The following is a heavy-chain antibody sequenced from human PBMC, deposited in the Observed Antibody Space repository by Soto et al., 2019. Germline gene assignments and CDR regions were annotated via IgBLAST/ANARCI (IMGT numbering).Heavy chain of an antibody. CDR1: GYSFTSYW. D-gene: IGHD5-12*01. CDR3: ASNRGYSGYDRPNYYYYYGMDV. Sequence: GESLKISCKGSGYSFTSYWIGWVRQMPGKGLEWMGIIYPGDSDTRYSPSFQGQVTISADKSISTAYLQWRSLKASDTAMHYCASNRGYSGYDRPNYYYYYGMDVWGQGTTVTVSS. J-gene: IGHJ6*02. V-gene: IGHV5-51*01. CDR2: IYPGDSDT.